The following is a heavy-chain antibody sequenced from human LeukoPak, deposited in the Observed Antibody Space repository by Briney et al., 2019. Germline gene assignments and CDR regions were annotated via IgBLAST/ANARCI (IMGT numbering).Heavy chain of an antibody. CDR1: GGTFSRYA. J-gene: IGHJ4*02. D-gene: IGHD3-22*01. V-gene: IGHV1-69*01. CDR2: ITPMFGTA. CDR3: ARDAAIHDSGAYYYLW. Sequence: SVKVSCKASGGTFSRYAISWVRQAPGQGREWMGGITPMFGTANYAQKFQGRVTITADESTRTAYMELKSLKFEDTAGYYCARDAAIHDSGAYYYLWWGQGTLVTVSS.